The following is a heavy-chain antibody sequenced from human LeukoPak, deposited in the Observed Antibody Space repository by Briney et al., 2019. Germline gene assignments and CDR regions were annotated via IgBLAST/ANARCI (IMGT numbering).Heavy chain of an antibody. CDR2: IFHTGTT. V-gene: IGHV4-4*02. Sequence: SETLSLTCAVSGGSISSSNWWSWVRQPPGKGLEWIGRIFHTGTTDYKTSLKGRVTISVDKSKNQFSLKLISVTAADTAVYYCASTYSLYDAFDIWGQGTMVTVSS. CDR3: ASTYSLYDAFDI. J-gene: IGHJ3*02. CDR1: GGSISSSNW. D-gene: IGHD1-26*01.